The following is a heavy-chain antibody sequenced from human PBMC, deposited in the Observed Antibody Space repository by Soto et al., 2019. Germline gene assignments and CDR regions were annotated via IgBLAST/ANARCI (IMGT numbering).Heavy chain of an antibody. D-gene: IGHD3-3*01. V-gene: IGHV3-48*04. CDR2: ITSSNVTM. CDR1: GFTFSTHS. Sequence: PGGSLRLSCAASGFTFSTHSMNWVRQAPGKGLEWISFITSSNVTMYADSVKGRFTISRDNAKNSLYLQMNSLRAEDTAVYYCASYLSTYDFWSGYYFHYYYMDVWGKRTTVTVSS. CDR3: ASYLSTYDFWSGYYFHYYYMDV. J-gene: IGHJ6*03.